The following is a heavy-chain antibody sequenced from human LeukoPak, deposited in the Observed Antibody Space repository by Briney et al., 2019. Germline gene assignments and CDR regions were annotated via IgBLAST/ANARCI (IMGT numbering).Heavy chain of an antibody. V-gene: IGHV1-2*06. CDR2: IIPNSGGT. CDR1: GYTFTGYY. J-gene: IGHJ3*02. D-gene: IGHD3-22*01. CDR3: ARYSSYYDSSGYYTDAFDI. Sequence: ASVKVSCKASGYTFTGYYMHWVRQAPGQGLEWMGRIIPNSGGTNYAQKFQGRVTMTRDRSIITAYMELSRLRSDDTAVYYCARYSSYYDSSGYYTDAFDIWGQGTMVTVSS.